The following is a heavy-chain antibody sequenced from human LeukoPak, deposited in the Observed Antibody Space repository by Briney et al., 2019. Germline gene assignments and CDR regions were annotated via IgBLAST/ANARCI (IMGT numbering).Heavy chain of an antibody. D-gene: IGHD3-22*01. V-gene: IGHV1-2*02. CDR1: GYTFTGYY. CDR2: INPNSGGT. Sequence: ASVKVSCKASGYTFTGYYMHWVRQAPGQGLEWMGWINPNSGGTNYAQKFQGRVTMTRDTSISTAYMELSRLRSDDTAVYYCARDGNYDSSGSYPEYYYYGMDVWGQGTTVTVSS. CDR3: ARDGNYDSSGSYPEYYYYGMDV. J-gene: IGHJ6*02.